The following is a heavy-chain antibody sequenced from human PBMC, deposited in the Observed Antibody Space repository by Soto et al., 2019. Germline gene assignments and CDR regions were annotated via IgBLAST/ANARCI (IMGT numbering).Heavy chain of an antibody. J-gene: IGHJ6*02. D-gene: IGHD3-10*01. CDR1: GFTFADYE. Sequence: GGSLRLSCTASGFTFADYEMNWFRQAPGKGLEWVSFIRSKDYGGAAHYAASVEDRFIISRDDSKSVSYLQMNSLRTEDTAVYYCARNSRVGESLPLNYYAMDVWGQGTTVTVSS. V-gene: IGHV3-49*03. CDR2: IRSKDYGGAA. CDR3: ARNSRVGESLPLNYYAMDV.